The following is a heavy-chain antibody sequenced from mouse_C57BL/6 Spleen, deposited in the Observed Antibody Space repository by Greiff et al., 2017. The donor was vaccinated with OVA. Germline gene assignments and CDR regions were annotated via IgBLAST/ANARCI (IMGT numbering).Heavy chain of an antibody. CDR1: GYTFTDYN. V-gene: IGHV1-18*01. Sequence: EVKLVESGPELVKPGASVKIPCKASGYTFTDYNMDWVKQSHGKSLEWIGDINPNNGGTIYNQKFKGKATLTVDKSSSTAYMELRSLTSEDTAVYYCARLDGYYSYAMDYWGQGTSVTVSS. CDR3: ARLDGYYSYAMDY. D-gene: IGHD2-3*01. CDR2: INPNNGGT. J-gene: IGHJ4*01.